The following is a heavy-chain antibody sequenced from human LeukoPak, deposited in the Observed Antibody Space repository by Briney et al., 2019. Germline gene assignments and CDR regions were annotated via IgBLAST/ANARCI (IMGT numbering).Heavy chain of an antibody. D-gene: IGHD7-27*01. CDR2: INPSGGST. CDR3: ATPLSGDRAYYYGMDV. J-gene: IGHJ6*02. Sequence: ASVKVSCKATGYSFTSYYMHWVRQAPGQGLEWMGIINPSGGSTSYAQKFQGRVTITTDESTSTAYMELSSLRSEDTAVYYCATPLSGDRAYYYGMDVWGQGTTVTVSS. CDR1: GYSFTSYY. V-gene: IGHV1-46*01.